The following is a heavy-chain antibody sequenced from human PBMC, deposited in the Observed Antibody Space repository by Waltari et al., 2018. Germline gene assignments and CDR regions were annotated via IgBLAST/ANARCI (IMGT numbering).Heavy chain of an antibody. Sequence: QVRLVQSGAEVKKPGASVKVSCKASGYTFTSYDINWVRQATGQGLEWRVWMKPSIGNTGYAQKFQVRVTSTRNTSISTAYMELSSVRAEDTAVDYCARWEWELIQNYYYYMDVWGKGTTVTVSS. CDR2: MKPSIGNT. D-gene: IGHD1-26*01. CDR3: ARWEWELIQNYYYYMDV. V-gene: IGHV1-8*03. CDR1: GYTFTSYD. J-gene: IGHJ6*03.